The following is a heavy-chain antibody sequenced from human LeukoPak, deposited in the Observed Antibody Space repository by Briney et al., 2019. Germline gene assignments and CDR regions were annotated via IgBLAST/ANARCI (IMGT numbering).Heavy chain of an antibody. J-gene: IGHJ2*01. D-gene: IGHD2-15*01. Sequence: GGSLRLSCAASGFTFSTYAMHWVRQAPGKGRECVTFISYDGTNKYHGDSVEPLFTISRDNSKNMLYLQMNSLRAEDTAVYYCATSSGEGGWYFDLWGRGTLVTVSS. CDR2: ISYDGTNK. CDR1: GFTFSTYA. CDR3: ATSSGEGGWYFDL. V-gene: IGHV3-30*04.